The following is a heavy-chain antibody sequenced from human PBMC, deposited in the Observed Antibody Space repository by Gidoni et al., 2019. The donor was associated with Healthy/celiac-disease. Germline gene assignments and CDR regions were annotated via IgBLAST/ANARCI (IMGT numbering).Heavy chain of an antibody. Sequence: QVQLQESVPGLLKPSETLSLTCTVSGYSISSGYYWGWIRQPPGKGLEWIGSIYHSGSTYYNPYLKSRVTISVDTSKNQFSLKLSSVTAADTAVYYCAREEKYYDSSGYYSYWGQGTLVTVSS. CDR3: AREEKYYDSSGYYSY. V-gene: IGHV4-38-2*02. CDR1: GYSISSGYY. D-gene: IGHD3-22*01. CDR2: IYHSGST. J-gene: IGHJ4*02.